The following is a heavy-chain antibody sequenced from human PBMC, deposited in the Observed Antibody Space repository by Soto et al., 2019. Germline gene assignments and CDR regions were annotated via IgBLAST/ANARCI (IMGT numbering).Heavy chain of an antibody. CDR3: AKRGARGSSWPFDF. CDR1: GFTFSNYA. CDR2: ISGTGDTT. D-gene: IGHD6-13*01. Sequence: EVQLLESGGDLVQPGESLRLSCAASGFTFSNYAMSWVRQAPGKGLEWVSAISGTGDTTYYADSVRGRFTISRDNSKTTLSLQMNSLGAEDTAVYYCAKRGARGSSWPFDFWGQGTLVTVSS. J-gene: IGHJ4*02. V-gene: IGHV3-23*01.